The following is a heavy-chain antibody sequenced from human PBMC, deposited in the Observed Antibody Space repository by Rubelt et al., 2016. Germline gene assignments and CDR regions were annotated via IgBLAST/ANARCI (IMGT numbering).Heavy chain of an antibody. D-gene: IGHD1-26*01. J-gene: IGHJ4*02. CDR3: ARDRAGIVGPTRSAFDY. V-gene: IGHV3-20*04. Sequence: EVQLVESGGGVVRPGGSLRLSCAASGFTFDDYGMSWVRQVPGKGLEWVSDINWNGGSIGYADSVKCRFTISRDNAENSLYLQMISLRAEDTALYYCARDRAGIVGPTRSAFDYWGQGTLVTVSS. CDR2: INWNGGSI. CDR1: GFTFDDYG.